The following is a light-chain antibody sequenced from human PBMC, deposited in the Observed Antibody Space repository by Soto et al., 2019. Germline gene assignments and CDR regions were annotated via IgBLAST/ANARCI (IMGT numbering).Light chain of an antibody. J-gene: IGKJ4*01. CDR1: QDIKNY. Sequence: AIWMTQSPSSFSASTGDRVTITCRASQDIKNYLAWFQQKLGRAPKLLLYGASTLQSEVPSRLSGSGCGTDFTVRISYLQSEDFETYYCQQYHSYLLPVAGGTKVDI. CDR3: QQYHSYLLP. V-gene: IGKV1-8*01. CDR2: GAS.